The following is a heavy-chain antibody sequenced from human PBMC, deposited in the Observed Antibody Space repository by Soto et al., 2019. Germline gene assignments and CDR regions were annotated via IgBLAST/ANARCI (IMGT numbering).Heavy chain of an antibody. Sequence: GESLKISCAASGFTFSSYAMHWVRQAPGKGLEWVAVISYDGSNKYYADSVKGRFTISRDNSKNTLYLQMNSLRAEDTAVYYCARDFRSAMNNLNWGQGTLVTVSS. V-gene: IGHV3-30-3*01. CDR3: ARDFRSAMNNLN. CDR2: ISYDGSNK. J-gene: IGHJ4*02. CDR1: GFTFSSYA. D-gene: IGHD2-2*01.